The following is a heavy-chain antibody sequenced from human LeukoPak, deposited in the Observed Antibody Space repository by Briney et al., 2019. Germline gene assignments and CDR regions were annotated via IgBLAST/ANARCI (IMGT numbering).Heavy chain of an antibody. CDR2: MNPNSGNT. D-gene: IGHD1-7*01. CDR3: ARGIWNSEY. V-gene: IGHV1-8*02. J-gene: IGHJ4*02. CDR1: GYTFTSYY. Sequence: ASVKVSCKTSGYTFTSYYIHWVRQAPGQGLEWMGWMNPNSGNTGYAQKFQGRVTMTRNTSISTAYMELSSLRSEDTAVYYCARGIWNSEYWGQGTLVTVSS.